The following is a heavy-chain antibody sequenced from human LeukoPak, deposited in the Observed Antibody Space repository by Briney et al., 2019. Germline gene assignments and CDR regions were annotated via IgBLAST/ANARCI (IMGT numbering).Heavy chain of an antibody. CDR3: ARGEFGDYYYFYMDV. J-gene: IGHJ6*03. CDR1: GFSISSNY. V-gene: IGHV3-53*01. D-gene: IGHD2/OR15-2a*01. Sequence: PGGSLRLSCAASGFSISSNYMTWVRQAPGKGLEWVSVIYSGGSTYYADSVKGRFTISRDNSKNTLYLQMNSLRAEDTAVYYCARGEFGDYYYFYMDVWGKGTTVTVSS. CDR2: IYSGGST.